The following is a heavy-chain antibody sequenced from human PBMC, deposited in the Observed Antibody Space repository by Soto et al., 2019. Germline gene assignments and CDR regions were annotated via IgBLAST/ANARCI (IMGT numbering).Heavy chain of an antibody. CDR3: ARELPNYDSGSYNDY. CDR1: GGSFSGYY. J-gene: IGHJ4*02. V-gene: IGHV4-34*01. CDR2: INHSGST. D-gene: IGHD3-10*01. Sequence: QVQLQQWGAGLLKPSETLYLSCTVCGGSFSGYYWRWIRQPPGKGLEWIGEINHSGSTNYNPPLRSRVTISVDTSKNQFSLKLSSVTAADTGVYYCARELPNYDSGSYNDYWGQGTLVTVSS.